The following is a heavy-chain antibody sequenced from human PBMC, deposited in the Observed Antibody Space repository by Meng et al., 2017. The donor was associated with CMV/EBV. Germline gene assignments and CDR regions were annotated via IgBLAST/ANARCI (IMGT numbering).Heavy chain of an antibody. CDR1: GYTFTSYG. Sequence: ASVKVSCKASGYTFTSYGISWVRQAPGQGLEWMGWISAYNGNTNYAQKLQGRVTMTTDTSTSTACMELRSLRSDDTAVYYCARDDEVLRFLEWLPHFDYWGQGTLVTVSS. CDR2: ISAYNGNT. J-gene: IGHJ4*02. D-gene: IGHD3-3*01. V-gene: IGHV1-18*01. CDR3: ARDDEVLRFLEWLPHFDY.